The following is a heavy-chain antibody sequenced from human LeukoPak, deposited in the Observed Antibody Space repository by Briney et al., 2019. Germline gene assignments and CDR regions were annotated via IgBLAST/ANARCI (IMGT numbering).Heavy chain of an antibody. CDR2: ISSSSSYI. J-gene: IGHJ4*02. CDR3: ARERAGHYDILTGYGGFDY. V-gene: IGHV3-21*01. D-gene: IGHD3-9*01. Sequence: GGSLRLSCAASGFTFSSYSMNWVRQAPGKGLEWVSSISSSSSYIYYADSVKGRFTISRDNAKNSLYLQMNSLRAEDTAVYYCARERAGHYDILTGYGGFDYWGQGTLVTVSS. CDR1: GFTFSSYS.